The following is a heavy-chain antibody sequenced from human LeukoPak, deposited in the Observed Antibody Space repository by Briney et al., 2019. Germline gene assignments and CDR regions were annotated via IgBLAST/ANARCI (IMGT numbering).Heavy chain of an antibody. CDR2: INHSGST. Sequence: PSETLSLTCAVYGGSFSGYYWSWIRQPPGKGLEWIGEINHSGSTNYNPSLKGRVATSVDTSKNQFSLKLSSVTAADTAVYYCARASPYYMDVWGKGTTVTVSS. V-gene: IGHV4-34*01. CDR1: GGSFSGYY. J-gene: IGHJ6*03. CDR3: ARASPYYMDV.